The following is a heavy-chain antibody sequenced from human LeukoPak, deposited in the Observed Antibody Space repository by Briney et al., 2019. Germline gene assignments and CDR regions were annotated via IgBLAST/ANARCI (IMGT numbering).Heavy chain of an antibody. CDR2: IYYSGST. Sequence: SETLSLTCTVSGGSISSYYWSWIRQPPGKGLEWIGYIYYSGSTNYNPSLKSRVTISVDTSKNQFSPKLSSVTAADTAVYYCARVGDYYDSSGYYSLFDYWGQGTLVTVSS. J-gene: IGHJ4*02. D-gene: IGHD3-22*01. V-gene: IGHV4-59*01. CDR1: GGSISSYY. CDR3: ARVGDYYDSSGYYSLFDY.